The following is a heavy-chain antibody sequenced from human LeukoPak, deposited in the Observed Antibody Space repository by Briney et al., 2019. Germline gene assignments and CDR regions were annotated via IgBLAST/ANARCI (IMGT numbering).Heavy chain of an antibody. V-gene: IGHV3-23*01. D-gene: IGHD6-13*01. CDR3: AKWRIAAAGPYYYGTDV. Sequence: PGGSLRLSCAAAGFTFSSYAMSWVRQAPGKGLEWVSAISGSGGSTYYADSVKGRFTISRDNSKNTLYLQMNSLRAEDTAVYYCAKWRIAAAGPYYYGTDVWGQGTTVTVSS. J-gene: IGHJ6*02. CDR2: ISGSGGST. CDR1: GFTFSSYA.